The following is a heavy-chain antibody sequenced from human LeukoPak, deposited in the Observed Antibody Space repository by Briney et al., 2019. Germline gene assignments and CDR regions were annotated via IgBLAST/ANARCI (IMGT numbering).Heavy chain of an antibody. J-gene: IGHJ4*02. CDR2: IIPIFGTA. CDR3: ARTGDSGSALFDY. V-gene: IGHV1-69*05. D-gene: IGHD1-26*01. CDR1: GGTFSSYA. Sequence: GASVKVSCKASGGTFSSYAISWVRQAPGQGLKWMGGIIPIFGTANYAQKFQGRVTITTDESTSTAYMELSSLRSEDTAVYYCARTGDSGSALFDYWGQGTLVTVSS.